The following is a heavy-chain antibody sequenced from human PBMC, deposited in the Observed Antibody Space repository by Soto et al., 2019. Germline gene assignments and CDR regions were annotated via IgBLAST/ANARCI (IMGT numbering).Heavy chain of an antibody. CDR3: ARVVAIFRCDGMDV. CDR1: RGTFSSYA. D-gene: IGHD3-3*01. CDR2: IIPIFGTA. V-gene: IGHV1-69*06. J-gene: IGHJ6*02. Sequence: SVKVSCKASRGTFSSYAISWVRQAPGQGLEWMGGIIPIFGTANYAQKFQGRVTITADKSTSTAYMELSSLRSEDTAVYYCARVVAIFRCDGMDVWGQGATVTVSS.